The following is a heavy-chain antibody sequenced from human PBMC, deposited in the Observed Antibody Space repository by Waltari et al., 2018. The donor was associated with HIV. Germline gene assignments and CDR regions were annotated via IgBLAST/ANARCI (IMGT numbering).Heavy chain of an antibody. Sequence: EVQLLESGGGLVQPGGSLRLSCKASGFNFRNFAMSWVRQDPGKGPEWVSARIGSVSTASYADYVKGRLTISRDFSNNTLFLQMNNLRPEDTAVYFCARSMRDLRPSAFDVWGQGTMVAISS. J-gene: IGHJ3*01. CDR2: RIGSVSTA. D-gene: IGHD2-8*01. CDR3: ARSMRDLRPSAFDV. V-gene: IGHV3-23*01. CDR1: GFNFRNFA.